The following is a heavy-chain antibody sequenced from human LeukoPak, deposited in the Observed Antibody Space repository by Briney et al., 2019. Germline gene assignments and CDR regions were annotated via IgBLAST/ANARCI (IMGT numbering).Heavy chain of an antibody. CDR2: INHSGST. J-gene: IGHJ4*02. V-gene: IGHV4-34*01. CDR3: ARGQWSAEFTFDY. CDR1: GGSFSGYY. Sequence: PSETLSLTCAVYGGSFSGYYWSWIRQPPGKGLEWMGEINHSGSTNYNPSLKSRVTISVDTSKNQFSLKLSSVTAADTAVYYCARGQWSAEFTFDYWGQGTLVTVSS. D-gene: IGHD2-15*01.